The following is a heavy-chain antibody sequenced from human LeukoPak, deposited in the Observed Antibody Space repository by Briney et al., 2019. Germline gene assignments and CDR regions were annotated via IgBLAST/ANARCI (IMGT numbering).Heavy chain of an antibody. CDR3: AKIAAGDLYCSGGSCSYYYMDV. Sequence: HGGSLRLSCAASGFSFSSYAMSWVRQAPGKGLEWVSGISGSGYTTYYADSVKGRFTISRDNSKNTLYLQMNSLRAEDTAVYYCAKIAAGDLYCSGGSCSYYYMDVWGKGTTVTVSS. D-gene: IGHD2-15*01. CDR2: ISGSGYTT. CDR1: GFSFSSYA. V-gene: IGHV3-23*01. J-gene: IGHJ6*03.